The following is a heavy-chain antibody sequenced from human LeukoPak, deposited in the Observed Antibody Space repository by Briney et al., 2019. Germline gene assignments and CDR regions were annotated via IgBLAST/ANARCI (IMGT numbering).Heavy chain of an antibody. CDR3: ARGRVHTFLLFPPDYYYYYMDV. J-gene: IGHJ6*03. V-gene: IGHV1-8*01. CDR1: GYTFTSYD. Sequence: ASVKVSCKASGYTFTSYDINWVRQATGQGLEWMGWMNPNSGNTGYAQKFQGRGTMTRNTSISTAYMELSSLRSEDTAVYYCARGRVHTFLLFPPDYYYYYMDVWGKGTTVTVSS. D-gene: IGHD3-3*01. CDR2: MNPNSGNT.